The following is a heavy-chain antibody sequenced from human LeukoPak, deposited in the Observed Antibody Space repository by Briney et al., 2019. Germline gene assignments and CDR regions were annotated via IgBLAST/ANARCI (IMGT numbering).Heavy chain of an antibody. Sequence: SETLSLTCAVSGYSISSGYYWGWIRQPPGKGLEWIGSIYHSGSTYYSPSLKSRVTISVDTSKNQFSLKLSSVTAADTAVYYCARSHYDILTGYQNWFDPWGQGTLVTVSS. D-gene: IGHD3-9*01. CDR1: GYSISSGYY. CDR2: IYHSGST. CDR3: ARSHYDILTGYQNWFDP. J-gene: IGHJ5*02. V-gene: IGHV4-38-2*01.